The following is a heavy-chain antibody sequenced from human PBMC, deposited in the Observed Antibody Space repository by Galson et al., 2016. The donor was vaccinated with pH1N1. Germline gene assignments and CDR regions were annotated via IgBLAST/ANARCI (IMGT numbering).Heavy chain of an antibody. CDR1: GFTLSCCA. CDR3: ARSRDFSVDY. V-gene: IGHV3-30*04. Sequence: SLRLSCAASGFTLSCCAMHWVRQAPGKGLECVALISKDGNNVYYADSVKGRFTISRESYNNTMYLQMNSRRTENTASYYCARSRDFSVDYWGQGALVTVAS. J-gene: IGHJ4*02. D-gene: IGHD4-11*01. CDR2: ISKDGNNV.